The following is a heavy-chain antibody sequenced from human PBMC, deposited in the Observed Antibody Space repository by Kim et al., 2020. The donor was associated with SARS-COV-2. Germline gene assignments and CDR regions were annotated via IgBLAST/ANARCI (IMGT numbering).Heavy chain of an antibody. Sequence: SVKVSCKASGGTFSSYAISWVRQAPGQGLEWMGGIIPIFGTANYAQKFQGRVTITADESTSTAYMELSSLRSEDTAVYYCARSPMVLDYIYYYYGMDVWGQGTTVTVSS. V-gene: IGHV1-69*13. CDR2: IIPIFGTA. J-gene: IGHJ6*02. CDR1: GGTFSSYA. CDR3: ARSPMVLDYIYYYYGMDV. D-gene: IGHD4-4*01.